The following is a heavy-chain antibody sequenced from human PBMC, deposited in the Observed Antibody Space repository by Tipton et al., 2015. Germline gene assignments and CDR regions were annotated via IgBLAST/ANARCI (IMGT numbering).Heavy chain of an antibody. V-gene: IGHV3-23*01. CDR3: AKGRSVYYYGMDV. J-gene: IGHJ6*02. CDR1: RFTFRNSA. Sequence: SLRLSCAASRFTFRNSAMMWVRQAPGKGLEWVSTIGRSGDITLYADSVRGRFTISRDNAENSLHLQMHSLRAEDTAVYYCAKGRSVYYYGMDVWGQGTTVTVSS. CDR2: IGRSGDIT.